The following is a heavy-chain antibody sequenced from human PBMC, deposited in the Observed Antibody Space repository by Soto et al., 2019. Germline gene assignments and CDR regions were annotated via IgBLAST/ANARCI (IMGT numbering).Heavy chain of an antibody. Sequence: GGSLRLSCAASGFTFSSYGMHWVRQAPGKGLEWVAVISYDGSNKYYADSVKGRFTISRDNSKNTLYLQMNSLRAEDTAVYYCAKDSASGDYYGMDVWGQGTTVTVSS. CDR1: GFTFSSYG. CDR2: ISYDGSNK. J-gene: IGHJ6*02. CDR3: AKDSASGDYYGMDV. D-gene: IGHD3-10*01. V-gene: IGHV3-30*18.